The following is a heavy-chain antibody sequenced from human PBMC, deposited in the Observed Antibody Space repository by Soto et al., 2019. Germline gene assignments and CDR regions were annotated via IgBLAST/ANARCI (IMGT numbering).Heavy chain of an antibody. CDR3: ARQIYDSDTGPNFQYYFDS. J-gene: IGHJ4*02. Sequence: PGESLKICWKGSGDSCAGYWSTWVRPQPGKGLEWMGRIDPSDSQTYYSPSFRGHVTISVTKSITTVFLQWSSLRASDTAMYYCARQIYDSDTGPNFQYYFDSWGQGTPVTVYS. CDR2: IDPSDSQT. CDR1: GDSCAGYW. D-gene: IGHD3-22*01. V-gene: IGHV5-10-1*01.